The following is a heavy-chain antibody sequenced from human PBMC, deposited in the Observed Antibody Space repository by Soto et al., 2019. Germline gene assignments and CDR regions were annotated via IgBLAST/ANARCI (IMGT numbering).Heavy chain of an antibody. V-gene: IGHV3-21*01. J-gene: IGHJ6*02. D-gene: IGHD2-2*01. CDR2: ISSSSSYI. CDR1: GFTFSSYS. Sequence: PGGSLRLSCAASGFTFSSYSMNWVRQAPGKGLEWVSSISSSSSYIYYADSVKGRFTISRDNAKNSLYLQMNSLRAEDTAVYYCARESGYCSSTSCPYYYYGMDVWGQGTTVTVS. CDR3: ARESGYCSSTSCPYYYYGMDV.